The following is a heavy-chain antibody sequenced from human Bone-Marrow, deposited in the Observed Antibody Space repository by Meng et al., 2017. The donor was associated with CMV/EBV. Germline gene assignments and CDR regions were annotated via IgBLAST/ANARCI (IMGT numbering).Heavy chain of an antibody. Sequence: ASVKVSCKASGYTFTSYDINWVRQATGQGLEWMGWINPNSGGTNYAQKFQGRVTMTRDTSISTAYMELSRLRSDDTAVYYCAREEYFSSSGDYWGQGTLVTVSS. J-gene: IGHJ4*02. CDR3: AREEYFSSSGDY. CDR1: GYTFTSYD. CDR2: INPNSGGT. D-gene: IGHD6-6*01. V-gene: IGHV1-2*02.